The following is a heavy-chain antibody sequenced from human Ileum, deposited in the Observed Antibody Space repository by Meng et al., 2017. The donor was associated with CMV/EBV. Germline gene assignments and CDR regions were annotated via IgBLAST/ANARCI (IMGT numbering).Heavy chain of an antibody. CDR1: GVTFSSYS. D-gene: IGHD2-21*01. J-gene: IGHJ6*02. CDR3: ARVGGDYYYYGMDV. V-gene: IGHV3-21*01. CDR2: ISSSSSYI. Sequence: GESPKIPCSASGVTFSSYSMNWVRQAPGKGLEWVSSISSSSSYIYYADSVNGRFTISRDNAKNSLYLQMNSLRAEDTAVYYCARVGGDYYYYGMDVWGQGTTVTVSS.